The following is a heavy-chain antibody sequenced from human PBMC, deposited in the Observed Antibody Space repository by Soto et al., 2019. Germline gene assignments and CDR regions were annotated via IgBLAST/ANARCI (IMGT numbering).Heavy chain of an antibody. CDR1: GFTFSSYG. CDR2: IWYDGSNK. D-gene: IGHD4-17*01. CDR3: ARDYYGDYVGGFDP. J-gene: IGHJ5*02. V-gene: IGHV3-33*01. Sequence: QVQLVESGGGVVQPGRSLRLSCAASGFTFSSYGMHWVRQAPGKGLAWVAVIWYDGSNKYYADSVKGRFTISRDNSKNTLYLQMNSLRAEDTAVYYSARDYYGDYVGGFDPWGQGTLVTVYS.